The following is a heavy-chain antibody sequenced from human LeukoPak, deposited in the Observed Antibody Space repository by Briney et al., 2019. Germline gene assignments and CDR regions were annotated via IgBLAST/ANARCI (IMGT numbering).Heavy chain of an antibody. CDR2: ISNTGDNT. D-gene: IGHD3-22*01. J-gene: IGHJ1*01. Sequence: GGSLRLSCTASGFIFSNFGMGWVRQVPGRGLDWISTISNTGDNTHYADSVKGRFTISRDNSKNTLYLQMNSLRAEDTAVYYCAKAPYYYDSSGYYWDEYFQHWGQGTLVTVSS. CDR1: GFIFSNFG. CDR3: AKAPYYYDSSGYYWDEYFQH. V-gene: IGHV3-23*01.